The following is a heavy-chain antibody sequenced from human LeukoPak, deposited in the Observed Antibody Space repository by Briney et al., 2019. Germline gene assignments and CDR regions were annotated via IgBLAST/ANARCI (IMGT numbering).Heavy chain of an antibody. Sequence: ASVKVSCKASGYTFTGYYMHWMRQAPGQGLEWMGWINPNSGGTNYAQKFQGRVTMTRDTSISTAYMELSRLRSDDTAVYYCARSYRYSSGWDYWGQGTLVTVSS. D-gene: IGHD6-19*01. CDR2: INPNSGGT. V-gene: IGHV1-2*02. J-gene: IGHJ4*02. CDR3: ARSYRYSSGWDY. CDR1: GYTFTGYY.